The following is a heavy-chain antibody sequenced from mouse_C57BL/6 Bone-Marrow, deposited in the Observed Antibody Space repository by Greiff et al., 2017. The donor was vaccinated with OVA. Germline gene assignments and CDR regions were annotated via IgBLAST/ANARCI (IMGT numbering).Heavy chain of an antibody. D-gene: IGHD2-4*01. J-gene: IGHJ4*01. CDR2: IYPRSGNT. V-gene: IGHV1-81*01. CDR3: ARSGPYDYDVGDY. CDR1: GYTFTEYT. Sequence: QVQLQQSGAELVKPGASVKLSCKASGYTFTEYTIHWVKQRSGQGLEWIGEIYPRSGNTYYNEKFKGKATLTADKSSSTAYMELRSLTSEDSAVYFCARSGPYDYDVGDYWGQGTSVTVSS.